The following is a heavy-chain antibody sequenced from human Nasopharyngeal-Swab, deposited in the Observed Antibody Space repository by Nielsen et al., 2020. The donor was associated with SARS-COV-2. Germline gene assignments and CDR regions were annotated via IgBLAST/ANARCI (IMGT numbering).Heavy chain of an antibody. J-gene: IGHJ1*01. V-gene: IGHV1-8*01. D-gene: IGHD6-19*01. CDR1: GYTFTSYD. CDR2: MNPNSGNT. Sequence: ASVKVSCKASGYTFTSYDINWVRQATGQGLEWMGWMNPNSGNTGYAQKLQGRVTMTTDTSTSTAYMELRSLRSDDTAVYYCARATSSGWTEYFQHWGQGTLVTVSS. CDR3: ARATSSGWTEYFQH.